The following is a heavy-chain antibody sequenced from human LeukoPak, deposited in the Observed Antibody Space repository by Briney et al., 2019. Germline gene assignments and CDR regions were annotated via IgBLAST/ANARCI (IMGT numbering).Heavy chain of an antibody. J-gene: IGHJ4*02. V-gene: IGHV3-33*01. CDR2: IWYDGSEK. CDR3: ARDGYCSSTSCYDSFWYFDY. D-gene: IGHD2-2*03. Sequence: GRSLRLSCAASGFTFRNHGMHWVRQAPGKGLEWLAVIWYDGSEKYYADSVQGRFTVSRDNSKNALYLQLNSLGAEDTAVYYCARDGYCSSTSCYDSFWYFDYWGQGTLVTVSS. CDR1: GFTFRNHG.